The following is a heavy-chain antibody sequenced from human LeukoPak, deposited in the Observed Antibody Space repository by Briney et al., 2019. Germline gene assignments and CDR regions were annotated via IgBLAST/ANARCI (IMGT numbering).Heavy chain of an antibody. CDR1: GFTFSGSA. J-gene: IGHJ4*02. CDR3: TRHRGGFSSGWYSSAVFDY. D-gene: IGHD6-19*01. V-gene: IGHV3-73*01. Sequence: PGGSLRLSCAPSGFTFSGSAMHWVRQASGKGLEWVGRIRSKANSYATAYAASVKGRFTISRDDSKNTAYLQMNSLKTEDTAVYYCTRHRGGFSSGWYSSAVFDYWGQGTLVTVSS. CDR2: IRSKANSYAT.